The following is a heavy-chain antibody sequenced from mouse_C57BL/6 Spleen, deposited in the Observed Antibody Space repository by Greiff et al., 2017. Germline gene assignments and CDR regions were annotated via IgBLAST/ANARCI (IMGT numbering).Heavy chain of an antibody. V-gene: IGHV1-18*01. CDR2: INPNNGGT. Sequence: VQLQQSGPELVKPGASVKIPCKASGYTFTDYNMDWVKQSHGKSLEWIGDINPNNGGTIYNQKFKGKATLTVDKSSSTAYMELRSLTSEDTAVYYCARGDSSGYPFAYWGQGTLVTVSA. J-gene: IGHJ3*01. D-gene: IGHD3-2*02. CDR3: ARGDSSGYPFAY. CDR1: GYTFTDYN.